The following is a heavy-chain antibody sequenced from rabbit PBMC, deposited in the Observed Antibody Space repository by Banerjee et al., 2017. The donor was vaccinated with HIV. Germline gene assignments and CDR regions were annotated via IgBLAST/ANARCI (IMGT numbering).Heavy chain of an antibody. Sequence: QEQLVESGGGLVQPEGSLTLTCTASGFSFSSSYYMCWVRQAPGKGLEWIGCIYAGSSGSTDYASWVNGRFTISKTSSTTVTLQMTSLTAADTATYFCARGDWVGSSYYNLWGQGTLVTVS. CDR2: IYAGSSGST. V-gene: IGHV1S45*01. CDR3: ARGDWVGSSYYNL. D-gene: IGHD8-1*01. CDR1: GFSFSSSYY. J-gene: IGHJ4*01.